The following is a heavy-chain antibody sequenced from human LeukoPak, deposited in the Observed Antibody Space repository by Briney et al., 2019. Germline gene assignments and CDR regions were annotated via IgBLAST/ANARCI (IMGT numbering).Heavy chain of an antibody. V-gene: IGHV1-8*03. D-gene: IGHD3-22*01. CDR2: INPNSGIT. CDR1: GYTFTSYD. J-gene: IGHJ4*02. CDR3: AREDYYDSGSNDY. Sequence: ASAKVSCKASGYTFTSYDINWVRQATGQGLEWMGWINPNSGITVYAQKFQGRVTITRNPSISTAYMELSSLRSEDTAVYYCAREDYYDSGSNDYWGQGTLVTVSS.